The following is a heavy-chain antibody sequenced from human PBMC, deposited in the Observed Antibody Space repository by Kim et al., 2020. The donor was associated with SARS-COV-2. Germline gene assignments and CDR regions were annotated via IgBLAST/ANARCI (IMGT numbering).Heavy chain of an antibody. D-gene: IGHD5-12*01. CDR3: ARDIYSGYELGGVGY. J-gene: IGHJ4*02. Sequence: DSVKGRCTISRDNAKNSLYLQMNSLRAEDTAVYYCARDIYSGYELGGVGYWGQGTLVTVSS. V-gene: IGHV3-11*01.